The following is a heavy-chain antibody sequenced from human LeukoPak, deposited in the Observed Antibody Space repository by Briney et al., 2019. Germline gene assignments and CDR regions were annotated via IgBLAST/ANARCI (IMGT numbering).Heavy chain of an antibody. CDR1: GFTFSSYW. CDR3: ARGGAGDCSTTSCSTAWFDP. CDR2: ISSTGSTI. Sequence: GGSLRLSCAASGFTFSSYWMSWVRQAPGKGLEWVSYISSTGSTIYYADSVKGRFTISRDNAKNSLYLQMNSLRAEDTAVYYCARGGAGDCSTTSCSTAWFDPWGQGTLVTVSS. D-gene: IGHD2-2*02. V-gene: IGHV3-48*04. J-gene: IGHJ5*02.